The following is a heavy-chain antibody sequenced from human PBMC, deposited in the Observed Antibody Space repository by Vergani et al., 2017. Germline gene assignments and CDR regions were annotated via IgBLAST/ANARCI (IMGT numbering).Heavy chain of an antibody. CDR1: GYTFTGYY. Sequence: QVQLVQSGAEVKKPGASVKVSCKASGYTFTGYYMHWVRQAPGQGLEWMGWINPNSGGTNYAQKFQGRVTMTRDTSISTAYMELSRLRSDDTAVYYCARDHSGYDSPYGDSRFDPWGQGTLVTVSS. CDR3: ARDHSGYDSPYGDSRFDP. V-gene: IGHV1-2*02. CDR2: INPNSGGT. D-gene: IGHD5-12*01. J-gene: IGHJ5*02.